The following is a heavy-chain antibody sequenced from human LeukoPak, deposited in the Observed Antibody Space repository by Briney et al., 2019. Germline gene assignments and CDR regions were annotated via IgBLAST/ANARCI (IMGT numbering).Heavy chain of an antibody. CDR1: GFTFGDYA. CDR3: TRVEWLREPLFDY. J-gene: IGHJ4*02. D-gene: IGHD5-12*01. CDR2: IRSKAYGGTT. Sequence: PGRSQRLSCTASGFTFGDYAMSWVRQAPGKGLEWVGFIRSKAYGGTTEYAASVKGRLTISRDYSKSIAYLQMNSLKTEDTAVYYCTRVEWLREPLFDYWGQGTLVTVSS. V-gene: IGHV3-49*04.